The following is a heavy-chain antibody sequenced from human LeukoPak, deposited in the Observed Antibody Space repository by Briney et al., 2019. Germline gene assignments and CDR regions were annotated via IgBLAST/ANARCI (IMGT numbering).Heavy chain of an antibody. CDR1: GDSISSYY. CDR2: IYYSGST. Sequence: SETLSLTCTVSGDSISSYYWSWIRQPPGKGLEWIGYIYYSGSTNYNPSLKSRVTISVDTSKNQFSLKLSSVTAADTAVYYCAQYSGNFAGFQHWGQGTLVTVSS. CDR3: AQYSGNFAGFQH. D-gene: IGHD1-26*01. V-gene: IGHV4-59*01. J-gene: IGHJ1*01.